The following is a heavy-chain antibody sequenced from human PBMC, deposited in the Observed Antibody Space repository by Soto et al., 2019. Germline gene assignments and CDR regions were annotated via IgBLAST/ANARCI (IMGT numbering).Heavy chain of an antibody. CDR3: ARDCTYCGGDTGREAFDI. CDR2: MNAGNGNT. Sequence: QVRLEQSGADVKTPGASVKVSCQASGNTFNIYAIHWVRQAPGQRPEWMGWMNAGNGNTEYSPKFHGRVTMTRDRYARAAYMELSGLTSEDTAVYYCARDCTYCGGDTGREAFDIWGQGTMVTVS. J-gene: IGHJ3*02. CDR1: GNTFNIYA. V-gene: IGHV1-3*01. D-gene: IGHD2-21*01.